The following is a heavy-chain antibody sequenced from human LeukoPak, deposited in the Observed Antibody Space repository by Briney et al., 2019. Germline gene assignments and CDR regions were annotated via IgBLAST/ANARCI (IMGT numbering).Heavy chain of an antibody. CDR3: VKGFVHPTYYFDY. V-gene: IGHV3-23*01. CDR2: ITGSGDGT. Sequence: PAGSLRLSCAASGFTFSNYAMMWVRQAPGKRLEWVSSITGSGDGTYYADSARGRFTISRDNSENTLYLQLNSLRADDTAVYFCVKGFVHPTYYFDYWGQGTLVTVSS. CDR1: GFTFSNYA. D-gene: IGHD3-10*01. J-gene: IGHJ4*02.